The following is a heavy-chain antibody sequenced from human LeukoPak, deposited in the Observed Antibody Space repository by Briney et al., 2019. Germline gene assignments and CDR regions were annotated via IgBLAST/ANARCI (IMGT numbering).Heavy chain of an antibody. D-gene: IGHD3-10*01. V-gene: IGHV3-23*01. CDR3: AGGWFGEDYYFDY. CDR2: ISGSGGST. CDR1: GFTFSSYA. Sequence: SGGSLRLSCAASGFTFSSYAMSWVRQAPGKGLEWVSAISGSGGSTYYADSVKGRFTISRDNSKNRLYLQMNSLRAEDTAVYYCAGGWFGEDYYFDYWGQGTLVTVSS. J-gene: IGHJ4*02.